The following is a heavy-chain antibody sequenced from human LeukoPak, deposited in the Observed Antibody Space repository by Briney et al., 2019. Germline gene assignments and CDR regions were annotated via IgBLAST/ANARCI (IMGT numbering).Heavy chain of an antibody. V-gene: IGHV3-48*03. D-gene: IGHD3-10*02. J-gene: IGHJ6*04. Sequence: GGSLRLSCAASGFTFSSYEMNWVRQAPGKGLEWVSYISSSGSTIYYADSVKGRFTISRDNAENSLYLQMNSLRAEDTAVYYCAELGITMIGGVWGKGTTVTISS. CDR2: ISSSGSTI. CDR1: GFTFSSYE. CDR3: AELGITMIGGV.